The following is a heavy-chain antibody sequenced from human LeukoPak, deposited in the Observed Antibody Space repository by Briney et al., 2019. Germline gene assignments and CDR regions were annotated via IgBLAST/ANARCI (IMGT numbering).Heavy chain of an antibody. V-gene: IGHV4-34*01. Sequence: SETLSLTCAVYGGSFSGYYWSWIRQPPGKGLEWIGEINHSGSTNYNPSLKSRGTISVDTSKNQFSLKLSSVTAADTAVYYCASRSSTADYWGQGTLVTVSS. CDR1: GGSFSGYY. CDR2: INHSGST. D-gene: IGHD6-6*01. J-gene: IGHJ4*02. CDR3: ASRSSTADY.